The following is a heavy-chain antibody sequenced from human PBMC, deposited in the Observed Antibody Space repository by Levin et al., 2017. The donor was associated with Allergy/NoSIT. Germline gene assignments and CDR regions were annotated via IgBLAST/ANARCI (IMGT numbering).Heavy chain of an antibody. CDR1: GGSISSYY. CDR3: ARVGLVIDGYNFDP. CDR2: IYYSGST. V-gene: IGHV4-59*01. J-gene: IGHJ5*02. Sequence: PSETLSLTCTVSGGSISSYYWSWIRQPPGKGLEWIGYIYYSGSTNYNPSLKSRVTISVDTSKNQFSLKLSSVTAADTAVYYCARVGLVIDGYNFDPWGQGTLVTVSS. D-gene: IGHD5-24*01.